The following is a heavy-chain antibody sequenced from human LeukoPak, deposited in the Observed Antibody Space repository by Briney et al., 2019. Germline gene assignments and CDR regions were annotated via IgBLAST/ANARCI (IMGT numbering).Heavy chain of an antibody. D-gene: IGHD3-10*01. CDR2: MYHSGST. CDR1: GGSISSGGYY. V-gene: IGHV4-39*02. CDR3: ARRYYYVSGSYYNHFDP. Sequence: SQTLSLTCTVSGGSISSGGYYWSWIRQPPGKGLEWIGSMYHSGSTYYNPSLKSRVTISVDTSKNHFSLKLSSVTAADTAVYYCARRYYYVSGSYYNHFDPWGQGTLVTVSS. J-gene: IGHJ5*02.